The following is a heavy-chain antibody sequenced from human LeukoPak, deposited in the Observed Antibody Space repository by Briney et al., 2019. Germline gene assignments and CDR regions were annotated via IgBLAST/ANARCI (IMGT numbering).Heavy chain of an antibody. CDR3: ARVAVIVVADDAFDI. CDR1: GFTFSNHA. J-gene: IGHJ3*02. Sequence: PGGSLRLSCAASGFTFSNHAMTWVRQAPGKGLEWVSVISGDGGRTYYADSVKGRFTISRDNSKNTLYLQMDSLRAGDTAVYYCARVAVIVVADDAFDIWGQGTMVTVSS. CDR2: ISGDGGRT. D-gene: IGHD3-22*01. V-gene: IGHV3-23*01.